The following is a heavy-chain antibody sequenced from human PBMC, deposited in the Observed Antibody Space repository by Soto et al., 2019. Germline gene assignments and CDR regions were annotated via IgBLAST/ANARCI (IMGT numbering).Heavy chain of an antibody. Sequence: PSETLSLTCAISGDSVSSNSAAWNWIRQSPSRGLEWLGRTYYRSKWYNDYAVSVKSRITINPDTSKNQFSLQLNSVTPEDTAVYYCARGIVVVTAEHYYYYYGMDVWGQGTTVTVSS. CDR2: TYYRSKWYN. D-gene: IGHD2-21*02. CDR1: GDSVSSNSAA. CDR3: ARGIVVVTAEHYYYYYGMDV. V-gene: IGHV6-1*01. J-gene: IGHJ6*02.